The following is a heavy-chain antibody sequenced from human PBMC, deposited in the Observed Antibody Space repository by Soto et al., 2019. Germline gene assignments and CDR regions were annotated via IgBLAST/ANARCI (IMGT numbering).Heavy chain of an antibody. CDR1: GFSFSSYA. V-gene: IGHV3-23*01. Sequence: VQLLESGGDLVQPGGSLRLSCAASGFSFSSYAMSWVRQAPGKGLEWVSGISGSGGSTYYADSVKARYTISRDNSKNTLYLQMNSLRAQDTAVYYCAKSTRSRIVVGEGMDYWGQGTLVTVSS. J-gene: IGHJ4*02. CDR2: ISGSGGST. CDR3: AKSTRSRIVVGEGMDY. D-gene: IGHD3-22*01.